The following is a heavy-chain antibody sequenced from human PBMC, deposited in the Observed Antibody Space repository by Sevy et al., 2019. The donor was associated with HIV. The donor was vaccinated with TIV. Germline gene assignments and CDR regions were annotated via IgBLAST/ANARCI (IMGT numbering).Heavy chain of an antibody. CDR2: IIPSSGGT. J-gene: IGHJ4*02. V-gene: IGHV1-2*02. CDR3: TSSVYGSGTYLNDH. Sequence: ASVKVSCKASGYAFTGYYIHWVRQAAGQGLEWMGWIIPSSGGTNYGQKFLGRVTMTRDTSISTAYLELHRLTSDDTAVYYCTSSVYGSGTYLNDHWGQGTLVTVSS. D-gene: IGHD3-10*01. CDR1: GYAFTGYY.